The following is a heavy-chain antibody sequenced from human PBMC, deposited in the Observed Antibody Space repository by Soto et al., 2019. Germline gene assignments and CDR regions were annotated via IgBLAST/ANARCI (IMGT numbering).Heavy chain of an antibody. V-gene: IGHV3-7*04. CDR1: GFTFSSYW. CDR2: IKQDGSEK. D-gene: IGHD2-15*01. CDR3: ARGPPRISRGVVAATRTVWFDP. J-gene: IGHJ5*02. Sequence: GGSLRLSCAASGFTFSSYWMSWVRQAPGKGLEWVANIKQDGSEKYYVDSVKGRFTISRDNAKNSLYLQMNSLRAEDTAVYYCARGPPRISRGVVAATRTVWFDPWGQGTLVTVSS.